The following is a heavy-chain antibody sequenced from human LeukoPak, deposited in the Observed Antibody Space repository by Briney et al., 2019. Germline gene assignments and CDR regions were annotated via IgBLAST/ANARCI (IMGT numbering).Heavy chain of an antibody. J-gene: IGHJ5*02. CDR1: GGTFRSYA. V-gene: IGHV1-69*04. CDR2: IIPILGIA. Sequence: GASVKVSCKASGGTFRSYAISGVRQAPGEGLEWMGRIIPILGIANYAQKFQGRVTITADKSTSTAYMELSSLRSEDTAVYYCARVGWFDPWGQGTLVTVSS. CDR3: ARVGWFDP.